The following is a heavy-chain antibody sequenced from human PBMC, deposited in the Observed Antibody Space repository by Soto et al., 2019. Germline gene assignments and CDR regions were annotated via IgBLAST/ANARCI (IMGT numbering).Heavy chain of an antibody. V-gene: IGHV1-18*01. J-gene: IGHJ5*02. CDR3: ALLAKEMATIFSWFDP. D-gene: IGHD5-12*01. Sequence: GASVKVSCKASGYTFTNYGITWVRQAPGQGLEWMGWISAYNGNTNYAQKLQVRVTMTTDTSTSTAYMELRSLRSDDTAVYYCALLAKEMATIFSWFDPWGQGTQVTVSS. CDR2: ISAYNGNT. CDR1: GYTFTNYG.